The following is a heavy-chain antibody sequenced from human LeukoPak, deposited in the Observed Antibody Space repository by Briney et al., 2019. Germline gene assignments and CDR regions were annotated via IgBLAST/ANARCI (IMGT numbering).Heavy chain of an antibody. V-gene: IGHV1-69*04. CDR3: ARDTTMAYGMDV. CDR2: IIPILGIA. J-gene: IGHJ6*02. CDR1: GGTFSSYA. Sequence: SVKVSCKASGGTFSSYAISWVRQAPGQGLEWMGRIIPILGIANYAQKFQGRVTITADKSTSTAYMELSSLRSEDTAVYYCARDTTMAYGMDVWGQGTTVTVSS. D-gene: IGHD3-10*01.